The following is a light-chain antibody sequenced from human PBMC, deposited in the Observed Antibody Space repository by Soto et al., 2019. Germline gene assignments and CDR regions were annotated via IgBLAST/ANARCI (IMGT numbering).Light chain of an antibody. CDR2: SSN. V-gene: IGLV1-44*01. J-gene: IGLJ2*01. Sequence: QSALTQPPSVSATPGQGVTLSCSGGDSNIGSTAVNWYQQLPGTAPKLLIYSSNQRPSGVPDRISGSKSGTSASLAISGLQSEDEADYYCAAWDDDLHVWLFGGGTQLTVL. CDR3: AAWDDDLHVWL. CDR1: DSNIGSTA.